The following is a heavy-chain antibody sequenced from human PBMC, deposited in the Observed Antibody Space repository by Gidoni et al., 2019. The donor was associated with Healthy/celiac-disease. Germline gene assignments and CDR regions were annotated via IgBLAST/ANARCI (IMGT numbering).Heavy chain of an antibody. J-gene: IGHJ4*02. CDR2: IIPILGIA. Sequence: QVQLVQSGAEVKKPGSSVKVSCKASGGTFSSYAISWVRQAPGQGLEWMGRIIPILGIANYAQKFQGRVTITADKSTSTAYMELSSLRSEDTAVYYCARGSDYYDSSGYYLGDPFDYWGQGTLVTVSS. CDR1: GGTFSSYA. D-gene: IGHD3-22*01. CDR3: ARGSDYYDSSGYYLGDPFDY. V-gene: IGHV1-69*04.